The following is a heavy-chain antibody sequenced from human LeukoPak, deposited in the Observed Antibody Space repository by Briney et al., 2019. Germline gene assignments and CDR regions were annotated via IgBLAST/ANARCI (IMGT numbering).Heavy chain of an antibody. Sequence: TGGSLRLSCAASGFTFNNYAMNWVRQAPGKGLEWVSSISEGGENAHYADSVKGRFTISRDNPQSTLFLQMTSLRAEDTAVYYCARADWHDRSGYYYFDYWGQGILVTVSS. J-gene: IGHJ4*02. D-gene: IGHD3-22*01. CDR1: GFTFNNYA. CDR3: ARADWHDRSGYYYFDY. V-gene: IGHV3-23*01. CDR2: ISEGGENA.